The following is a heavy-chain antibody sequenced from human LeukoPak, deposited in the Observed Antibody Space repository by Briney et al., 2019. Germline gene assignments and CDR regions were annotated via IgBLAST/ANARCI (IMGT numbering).Heavy chain of an antibody. CDR2: IKQDAGEK. J-gene: IGHJ6*04. Sequence: GGSLTLSCAVSGFTFSNYWMSWVRQAPGKGLEWVANIKQDAGEKYYVDSVRGRFTISRDNAKNSLYLQMNSLRAEDTAVYYCAELGITMIGGVWGKGTTVTISS. D-gene: IGHD3-10*02. CDR1: GFTFSNYW. CDR3: AELGITMIGGV. V-gene: IGHV3-7*01.